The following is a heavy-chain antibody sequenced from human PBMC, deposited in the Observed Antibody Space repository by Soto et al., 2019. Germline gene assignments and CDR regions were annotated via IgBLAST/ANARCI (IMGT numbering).Heavy chain of an antibody. Sequence: SGPTLVNPTQTLTLTCTFSGFSLSTSGMCVTWIRQPPGKALEWLARIDWDDDKYYITSLKTRLTVSRDTSKNQVVLTMTNMDPVDTATYYCARTVIGQYYYGMDVWGQGTTVTVSS. D-gene: IGHD4-4*01. CDR2: IDWDDDK. CDR3: ARTVIGQYYYGMDV. V-gene: IGHV2-70*11. J-gene: IGHJ6*02. CDR1: GFSLSTSGMC.